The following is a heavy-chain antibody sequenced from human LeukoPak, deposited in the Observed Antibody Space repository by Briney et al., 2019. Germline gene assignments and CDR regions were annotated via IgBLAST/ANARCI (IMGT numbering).Heavy chain of an antibody. D-gene: IGHD2-21*01. CDR2: ISPYNSNT. CDR1: GYTFTSYG. V-gene: IGHV1-18*01. CDR3: ARDRQCGY. Sequence: GASVKVSCKASGYTFTSYGISWVRQAPGQGLEWMGWISPYNSNTNYAPKLHGRVTMTTDTATSTAYMELTSLTSDDTAVYYCARDRQCGYWGQGTLVTVSS. J-gene: IGHJ4*02.